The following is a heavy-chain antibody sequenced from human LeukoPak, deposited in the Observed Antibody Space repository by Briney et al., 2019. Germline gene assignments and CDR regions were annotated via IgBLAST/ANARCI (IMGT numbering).Heavy chain of an antibody. J-gene: IGHJ4*02. Sequence: GGSLRLSCAASGFTFSSYAMRWVRQAPGKGLEWVSAISGSGGSTYYADSVKGRFTISRDNSKNTLYLQMNSLRAEDTAVYYCAANLYSSGWYGDYWGQGTLVTVSS. D-gene: IGHD6-19*01. CDR1: GFTFSSYA. CDR3: AANLYSSGWYGDY. V-gene: IGHV3-23*01. CDR2: ISGSGGST.